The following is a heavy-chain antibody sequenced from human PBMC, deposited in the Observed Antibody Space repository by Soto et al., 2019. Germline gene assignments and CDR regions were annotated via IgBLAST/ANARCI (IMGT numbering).Heavy chain of an antibody. D-gene: IGHD5-12*01. CDR1: GFTFSSYA. J-gene: IGHJ4*02. Sequence: GGSLRLSCAASGFTFSSYAMSWVRQAPGKGLEWVSAISGSGGSTYYADSVKGRFTISRDNSKNTLYLQMNSLRAEDTAVYYCAKDIWRGYSGYDYGDYPLSTSRDYFDYWGQGTLVTVSS. CDR3: AKDIWRGYSGYDYGDYPLSTSRDYFDY. V-gene: IGHV3-23*01. CDR2: ISGSGGST.